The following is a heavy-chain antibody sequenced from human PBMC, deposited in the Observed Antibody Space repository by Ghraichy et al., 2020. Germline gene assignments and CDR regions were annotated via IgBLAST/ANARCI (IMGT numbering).Heavy chain of an antibody. CDR2: IYWDDDK. Sequence: SGPTLVKPTETLTLTCTFSGFSLTTNGVGVGWIRQPPGKALEWLALIYWDDDKRHSPSLKSRLTVSKDTPKNQVVLTMTNMAPVDTATYYCVSYSSSVYYAMDVWGQGSTVTVSS. V-gene: IGHV2-5*02. CDR3: VSYSSSVYYAMDV. J-gene: IGHJ6*02. CDR1: GFSLTTNGVG. D-gene: IGHD6-6*01.